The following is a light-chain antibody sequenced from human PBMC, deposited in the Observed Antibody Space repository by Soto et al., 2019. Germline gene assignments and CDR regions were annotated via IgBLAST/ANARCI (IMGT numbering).Light chain of an antibody. CDR1: QAISSG. Sequence: AIPLTQSPSSLSASVGDRLTITCRARQAISSGLAWYQQKPGRAPKLLIYDASTLVSGVPSRFSGAGSGTAFTLSISSLQPEDFATYYWQQFHKYPLTFGGGTKVEIK. CDR3: QQFHKYPLT. J-gene: IGKJ4*02. V-gene: IGKV1D-13*01. CDR2: DAS.